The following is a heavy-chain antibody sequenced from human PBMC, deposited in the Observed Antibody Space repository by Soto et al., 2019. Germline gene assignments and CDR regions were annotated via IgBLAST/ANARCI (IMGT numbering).Heavy chain of an antibody. CDR1: GFIFNKYG. J-gene: IGHJ4*02. CDR2: ITGGGDMT. V-gene: IGHV3-23*01. Sequence: EVQLLESGGGLVQPGGSLRLSCAASGFIFNKYGMGWVRQAPGKGPEWVSVITGGGDMTNHADSVKGRFTISRDNSKNTLYLQLNSPRAEDTAVYYCARKIGFGLPFDYWGQGTLVTVSS. D-gene: IGHD3-3*01. CDR3: ARKIGFGLPFDY.